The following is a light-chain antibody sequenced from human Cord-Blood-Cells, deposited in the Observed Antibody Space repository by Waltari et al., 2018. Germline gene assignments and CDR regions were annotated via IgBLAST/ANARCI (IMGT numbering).Light chain of an antibody. V-gene: IGLV1-47*01. Sequence: QSVLTQPPSASGTPGQRAPLPCSGSSSNIGSNYVYWYQQLPGPAPKLLIYRNNQRPSGVSNRFSGSKSGNTASLTISGLQAEDEADYYCSSYTSSSTWVFGGGTKLTVL. CDR1: SSNIGSNY. CDR3: SSYTSSSTWV. J-gene: IGLJ3*02. CDR2: RNN.